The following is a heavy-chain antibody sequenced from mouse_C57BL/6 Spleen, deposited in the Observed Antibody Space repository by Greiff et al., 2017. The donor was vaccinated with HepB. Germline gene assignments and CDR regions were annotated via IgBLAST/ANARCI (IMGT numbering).Heavy chain of an antibody. CDR2: IDPEDGET. Sequence: EVQLQQSGAELVKPGASVKLSCTASGFNIKDYYMHWVKQRTEQGLEWIGRIDPEDGETKYAPKFPGKATITADTSSNTAYLQISSLTSEDTAVYYCARYYYGSSYKYFDVWGTGTTVTVSS. J-gene: IGHJ1*03. V-gene: IGHV14-2*01. D-gene: IGHD1-1*01. CDR3: ARYYYGSSYKYFDV. CDR1: GFNIKDYY.